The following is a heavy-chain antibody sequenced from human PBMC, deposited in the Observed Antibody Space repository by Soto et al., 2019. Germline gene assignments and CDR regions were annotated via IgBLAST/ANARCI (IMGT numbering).Heavy chain of an antibody. D-gene: IGHD2-15*01. CDR3: AKDRCGARCISDSDY. V-gene: IGHV3-23*01. Sequence: GGSLRLSCTASEFTFSTSGMNWVRQAPGRGLEWVSSISGSDGYTYYADSVKGRFTISRDKSKNTLFLQMNSLRDEDTALYYCAKDRCGARCISDSDYWGQGTLVTVSS. J-gene: IGHJ4*02. CDR1: EFTFSTSG. CDR2: ISGSDGYT.